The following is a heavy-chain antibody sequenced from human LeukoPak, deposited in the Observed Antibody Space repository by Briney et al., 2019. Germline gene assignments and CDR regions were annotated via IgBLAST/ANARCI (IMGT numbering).Heavy chain of an antibody. V-gene: IGHV1-2*06. D-gene: IGHD2-2*01. CDR2: INPNSGGT. CDR3: AREDIVVVPDYYYGMDV. J-gene: IGHJ6*02. Sequence: GASVKVSCKASGYTFTGYYMHWVRQAPGQRLEWMGRINPNSGGTNYAQKFQGRVTMTRDTSISTAYMELSRLRSDDTAVYYCAREDIVVVPDYYYGMDVWGQGTTVTVSS. CDR1: GYTFTGYY.